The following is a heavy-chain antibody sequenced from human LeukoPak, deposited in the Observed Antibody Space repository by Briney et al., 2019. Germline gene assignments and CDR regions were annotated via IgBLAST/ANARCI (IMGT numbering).Heavy chain of an antibody. D-gene: IGHD1/OR15-1a*01. CDR1: GDSINISNYY. Sequence: SETLCLTCTVSGDSINISNYYWGWIRQPPGKGLEWIGTIYYSGNTYYNSSLKSRVTISVDMSKNQFSLKLNSVTAADTAVYYCARCPTIALFYYWGQGTLVTVSS. V-gene: IGHV4-39*01. CDR3: ARCPTIALFYY. J-gene: IGHJ4*02. CDR2: IYYSGNT.